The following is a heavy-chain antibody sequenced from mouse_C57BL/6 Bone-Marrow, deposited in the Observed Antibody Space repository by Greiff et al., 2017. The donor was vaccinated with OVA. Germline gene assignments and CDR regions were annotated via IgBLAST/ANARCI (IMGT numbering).Heavy chain of an antibody. CDR2: INPGSGGT. CDR1: GYAFTNYL. V-gene: IGHV1-54*01. J-gene: IGHJ4*01. CDR3: ARLGEHDGYAMDY. D-gene: IGHD2-3*01. Sequence: QVQLQQSGAELVRPGTSVKVSCKASGYAFTNYLIEWVKQRPGQGLEWIGVINPGSGGTNYNEKFKGKATLTADKSSSTAYMQLSSLTSEDSAVYFCARLGEHDGYAMDYWGQGTSVTVSS.